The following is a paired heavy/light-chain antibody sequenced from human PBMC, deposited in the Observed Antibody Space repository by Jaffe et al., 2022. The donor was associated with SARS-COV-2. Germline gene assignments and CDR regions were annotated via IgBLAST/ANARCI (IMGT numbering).Light chain of an antibody. CDR3: MQGTHWPLT. Sequence: DVVLTQSPLSLPVTLGQPASISCRSSQSLVYSDGNTYLNWFQQRPGQSPRRLIYKVSNRDSGVPDRFSGSGSGTDFTLKISRVEAEDVGVYYCMQGTHWPLTFGGGTKVEIK. CDR1: QSLVYSDGNTY. CDR2: KVS. V-gene: IGKV2-30*01. J-gene: IGKJ4*01.
Heavy chain of an antibody. D-gene: IGHD1-26*01. V-gene: IGHV3-7*01. CDR1: GISFSGYW. CDR3: ATGSPYRTFYFDP. CDR2: IKQDGSEK. Sequence: EVQLVESGGALVQPGGSLRLSCAASGISFSGYWMSWVRQAPGKGLEWVANIKQDGSEKYYVDSVKGRFTISRDNAKTSVYLQMNSLRVEDTAVYYCATGSPYRTFYFDPWGQGTLVTVSS. J-gene: IGHJ5*02.